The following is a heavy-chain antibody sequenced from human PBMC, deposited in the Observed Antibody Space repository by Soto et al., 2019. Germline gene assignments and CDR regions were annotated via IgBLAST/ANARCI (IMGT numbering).Heavy chain of an antibody. CDR3: VRPYYSSSWFPFDR. Sequence: QVHLVESGGGLVKPGGSLRLSCTGSGFDFGDYYMSWIRQAPGKGLEWDSYIDSGDGTTYYTDSVKGRFTISRDNAKKTVYLQMSSLRVEDTALYYCVRPYYSSSWFPFDRWGQGTLVTVSS. D-gene: IGHD6-13*01. CDR1: GFDFGDYY. CDR2: IDSGDGTT. J-gene: IGHJ4*02. V-gene: IGHV3-11*01.